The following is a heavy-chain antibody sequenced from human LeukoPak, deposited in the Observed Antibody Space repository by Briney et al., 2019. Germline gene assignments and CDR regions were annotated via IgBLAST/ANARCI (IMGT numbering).Heavy chain of an antibody. J-gene: IGHJ4*02. CDR2: IRSKAYGGTT. CDR3: TRSPRGVTTYDFDY. V-gene: IGHV3-49*04. Sequence: PGGSLRLSCTASGFTFGDYAMSWVRQAPGKGLEWVGFIRSKAYGGTTEYAAPVKGRFTISRDDSKSIAYLQMNSLKTEDTAVYYCTRSPRGVTTYDFDYWGQGTLVTVSS. CDR1: GFTFGDYA. D-gene: IGHD4-17*01.